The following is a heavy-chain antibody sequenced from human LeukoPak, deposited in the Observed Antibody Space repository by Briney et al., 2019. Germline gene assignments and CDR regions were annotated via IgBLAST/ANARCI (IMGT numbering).Heavy chain of an antibody. CDR3: ARARDLPGSGWPHFPDYYYYYGIDV. D-gene: IGHD6-19*01. J-gene: IGHJ6*02. CDR2: ISSSSSYI. V-gene: IGHV3-21*01. Sequence: GGSLRLSCAASGFTFSSDSMNWVRQAPGKGLEGVSSISSSSSYIYYADSGKGRFTISRDNAKNSLYLQMNSLRGEDTAGYYYARARDLPGSGWPHFPDYYYYYGIDVRGHRTTVTVSS. CDR1: GFTFSSDS.